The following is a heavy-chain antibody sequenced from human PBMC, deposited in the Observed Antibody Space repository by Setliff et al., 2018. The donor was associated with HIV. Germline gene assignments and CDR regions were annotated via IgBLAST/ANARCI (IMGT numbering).Heavy chain of an antibody. D-gene: IGHD4-17*01. V-gene: IGHV4-4*09. Sequence: SETLSLTCTVSGGSISSYYWSWIRQPPGKGLEFIGYMHSSGSTNYNLSLETRVTLSVDTSKHQFSLKLSSVTAADTAVYYCARVQMAYAAFDVWGQGTMVTVSS. CDR2: MHSSGST. J-gene: IGHJ3*01. CDR1: GGSISSYY. CDR3: ARVQMAYAAFDV.